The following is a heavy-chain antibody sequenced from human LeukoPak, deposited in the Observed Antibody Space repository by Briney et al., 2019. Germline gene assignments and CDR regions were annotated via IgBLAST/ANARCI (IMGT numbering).Heavy chain of an antibody. CDR2: THTSGYT. D-gene: IGHD6-13*01. CDR3: ARGNSAAAGIFDY. V-gene: IGHV4-4*07. J-gene: IGHJ4*02. CDR1: GGSLSNYY. Sequence: SETLSLTCTVSGGSLSNYYWSWTRQPAGKGLEWIGRTHTSGYTNYNPSLKGRVTLSVDTSKNQFSLKLTSVTAADTAVYYCARGNSAAAGIFDYWGQGTLVTVSS.